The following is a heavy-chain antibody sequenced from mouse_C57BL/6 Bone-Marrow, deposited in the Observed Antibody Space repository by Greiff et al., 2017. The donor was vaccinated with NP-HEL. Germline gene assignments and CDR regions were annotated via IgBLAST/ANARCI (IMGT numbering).Heavy chain of an antibody. CDR2: ISSGSSTI. J-gene: IGHJ2*01. D-gene: IGHD1-1*01. CDR1: GFTFSDYG. Sequence: EVKLVESGGGLVKPGGSLKLSCAASGFTFSDYGMHWVRQAPEKGLEWVAYISSGSSTIYYADTVKGRFTISRDNAKNTQFLQMTSLRSEDTAVYYCARRDYYGSSLIFDYWGQGTTLTVAS. V-gene: IGHV5-17*01. CDR3: ARRDYYGSSLIFDY.